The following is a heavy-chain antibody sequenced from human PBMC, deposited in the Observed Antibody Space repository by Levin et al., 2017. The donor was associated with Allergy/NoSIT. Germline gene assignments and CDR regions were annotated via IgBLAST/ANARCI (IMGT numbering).Heavy chain of an antibody. CDR3: AKKQGGTTGFSFDV. Sequence: AGGSLRLSCDASGFTLSDYAMSWVRQAPGKGLEWVSVITGGGFNTYYGDSVKGRFTVSRDNSKNTLYLELNSLRAEDTAVYYCAKKQGGTTGFSFDVWGQGTMVTVSS. CDR1: GFTLSDYA. D-gene: IGHD1-14*01. CDR2: ITGGGFNT. J-gene: IGHJ3*01. V-gene: IGHV3-23*01.